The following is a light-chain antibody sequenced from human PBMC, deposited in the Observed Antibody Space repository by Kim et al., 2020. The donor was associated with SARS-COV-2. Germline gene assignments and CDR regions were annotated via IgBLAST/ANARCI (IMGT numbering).Light chain of an antibody. Sequence: GDRDTITCRASQSISSWLAWYQQKPGKAHKLLIYDASSLESGVPSRFSGSGSGTEFTLTISSLQPDDFATYYCQQYNSYSWTFGQGTKVDIK. CDR1: QSISSW. V-gene: IGKV1-5*01. CDR2: DAS. J-gene: IGKJ1*01. CDR3: QQYNSYSWT.